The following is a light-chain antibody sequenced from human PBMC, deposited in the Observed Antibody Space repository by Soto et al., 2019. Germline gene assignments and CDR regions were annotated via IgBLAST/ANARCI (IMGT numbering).Light chain of an antibody. V-gene: IGKV3-15*01. CDR2: GAS. CDR1: HSVNSH. J-gene: IGKJ5*01. CDR3: QQYKNWPL. Sequence: EIVITQSPATLSVSPGERVTLSCRTSHSVNSHVAWYQQKPGQAPRLLLYGASTTATGIPVRFSGSGFGTEFTLTISSLQSEDFAVYYCQQYKNWPLFGQGTRLEIK.